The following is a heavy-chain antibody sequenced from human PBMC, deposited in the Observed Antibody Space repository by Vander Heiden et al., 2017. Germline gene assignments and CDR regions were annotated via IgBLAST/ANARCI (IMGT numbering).Heavy chain of an antibody. CDR3: AREARSGSLQSYYYGMDV. D-gene: IGHD3-10*01. J-gene: IGHJ6*02. Sequence: QVQLVESGGGVVQPGRSLRLSCAPSGFTSSSYGMHWVRQAPGKGREWVAVIWYDGSNKYYADSVKGRFTISRDNSKNTLYLQMHSLRAEDTAVYYCAREARSGSLQSYYYGMDVWVQGTTVTVSS. CDR2: IWYDGSNK. CDR1: GFTSSSYG. V-gene: IGHV3-33*01.